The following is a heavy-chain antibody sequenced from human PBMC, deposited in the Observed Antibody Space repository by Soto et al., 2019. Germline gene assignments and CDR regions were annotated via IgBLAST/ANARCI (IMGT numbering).Heavy chain of an antibody. J-gene: IGHJ3*02. CDR2: INHSGST. CDR1: GGSISSSIYY. D-gene: IGHD7-27*01. CDR3: ARGWGSRAISAFDI. Sequence: SETLSLTCTVSGGSISSSIYYWGWIRQPPGKGLEWIGSINHSGSTNYNPSLKSRVTISVDTSKNQFSLKLSSVTAADTAVYYCARGWGSRAISAFDIWGQGTMVTVSS. V-gene: IGHV4-39*01.